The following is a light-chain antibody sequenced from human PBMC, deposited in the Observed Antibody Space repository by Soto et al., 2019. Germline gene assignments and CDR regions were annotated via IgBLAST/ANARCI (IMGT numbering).Light chain of an antibody. Sequence: QSALTQPPSVSAAPGQRVTISCSGSSSNIGNNYVSWYQQFPGTAPKLLIYDNDKRPSGIPDRFSGSKSGTSATLGITGLQTGDEADYYCETWDSSLSAGVFGGGTKLTVL. J-gene: IGLJ2*01. CDR1: SSNIGNNY. CDR2: DND. V-gene: IGLV1-51*01. CDR3: ETWDSSLSAGV.